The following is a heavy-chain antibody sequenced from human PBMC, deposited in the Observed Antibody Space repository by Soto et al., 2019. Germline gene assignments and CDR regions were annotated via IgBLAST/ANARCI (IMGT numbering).Heavy chain of an antibody. J-gene: IGHJ6*02. Sequence: SVTLSLTCTVSGDSVSSGGYYWSWIRQPPGKGLEWIGYIYSSGSANYNPSLKSRVTISRDTSKNQISLKVASVTAADTAGYYCARGFSSVSMDAWGQGTTVTVSS. V-gene: IGHV4-61*08. CDR1: GDSVSSGGYY. CDR3: ARGFSSVSMDA. D-gene: IGHD6-19*01. CDR2: IYSSGSA.